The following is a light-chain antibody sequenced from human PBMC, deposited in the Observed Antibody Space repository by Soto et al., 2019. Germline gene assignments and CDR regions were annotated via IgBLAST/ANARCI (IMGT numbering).Light chain of an antibody. CDR1: SSDVGSYNL. J-gene: IGLJ1*01. CDR2: EVS. V-gene: IGLV2-23*02. CDR3: CSYASSSTHV. Sequence: ALNQPAAVSGSPGQSITISCTGTSSDVGSYNLVSWYQQHPGKAPKLMIYEVSKRPSGVSNRFSGSKSGNTASLTISGLQAEDEADYCCCSYASSSTHVFGTGTKV.